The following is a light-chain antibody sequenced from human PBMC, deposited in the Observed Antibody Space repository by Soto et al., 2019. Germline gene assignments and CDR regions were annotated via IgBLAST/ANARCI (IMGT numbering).Light chain of an antibody. J-gene: IGLJ1*01. CDR1: SSNIGAGYD. CDR3: QSYDSSLSVYV. V-gene: IGLV1-40*01. CDR2: GNS. Sequence: QSVLTQPPSVSGAPGQRVTISCTGSSSNIGAGYDVHWYQQLPGTAPKLLLYGNSNRPSGVPDRFSGSKSGTSASLAITGLQAEDEADYYCQSYDSSLSVYVFGTGTKLTVL.